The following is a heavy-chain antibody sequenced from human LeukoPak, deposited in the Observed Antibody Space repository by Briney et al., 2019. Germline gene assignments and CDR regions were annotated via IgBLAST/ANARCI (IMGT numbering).Heavy chain of an antibody. V-gene: IGHV3-15*01. Sequence: GGSLRLSCAASGFTFSNAWMSWVRQAPGKGLEWVGRIKSKTDGGTTDYAAPVKGRFTISRDDSKNTLYLQMYSLKTEDTAVYYCTTPDPRGYSYGYRGDYWGQGTLVTVSS. D-gene: IGHD5-18*01. CDR2: IKSKTDGGTT. J-gene: IGHJ4*02. CDR3: TTPDPRGYSYGYRGDY. CDR1: GFTFSNAW.